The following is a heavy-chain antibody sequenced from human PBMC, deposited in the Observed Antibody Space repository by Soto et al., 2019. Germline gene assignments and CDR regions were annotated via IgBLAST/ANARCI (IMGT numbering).Heavy chain of an antibody. CDR2: IYYSGST. D-gene: IGHD6-13*01. Sequence: QLQLQESGPGLVKPSETLSLTCTVSGGSISSSSYYWGWIREPPGKELEWVGSIYYSGSTYYNPSLQSRGTIHEDTSKNPFFLKLSAVTAADMAVYYCARYRYSCWWIDAFDIWGQGTMVPVSP. J-gene: IGHJ3*02. CDR3: ARYRYSCWWIDAFDI. V-gene: IGHV4-39*01. CDR1: GGSISSSSYY.